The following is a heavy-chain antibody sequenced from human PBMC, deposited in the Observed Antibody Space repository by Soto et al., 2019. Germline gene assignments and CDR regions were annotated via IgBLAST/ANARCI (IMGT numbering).Heavy chain of an antibody. CDR2: IYYSGSI. CDR1: GDSISSLY. D-gene: IGHD6-19*01. Sequence: QVQLQESGPGLVKPSETLSLTFTVSGDSISSLYWSWIRHPPGKGLEWIGYIYYSGSINYTPSLKSRVTIAVDPSKNQFSLRRSSVTAADTSVSYCAKSLCDTSGWKTYCWSQGTLVPVSS. J-gene: IGHJ4*02. CDR3: AKSLCDTSGWKTYC. V-gene: IGHV4-59*01.